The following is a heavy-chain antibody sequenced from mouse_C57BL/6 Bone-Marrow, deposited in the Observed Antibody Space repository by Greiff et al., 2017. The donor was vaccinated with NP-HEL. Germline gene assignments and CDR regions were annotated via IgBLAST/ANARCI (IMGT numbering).Heavy chain of an antibody. J-gene: IGHJ2*01. V-gene: IGHV5-16*01. CDR2: INFDGSST. D-gene: IGHD2-1*01. CDR3: AREIYYGNYFDY. CDR1: GFTFSDYY. Sequence: EVQLQESEGGLVQPGSSMKLSCTASGFTFSDYYMAWVRQVPEKGLEWVANINFDGSSTYYLDSLKSRFIISRDNAKNILYLQMSSLKSEDTATYYCAREIYYGNYFDYWGQGTTLTVSS.